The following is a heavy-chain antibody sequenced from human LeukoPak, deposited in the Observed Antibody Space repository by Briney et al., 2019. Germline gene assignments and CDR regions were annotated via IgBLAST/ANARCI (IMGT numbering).Heavy chain of an antibody. V-gene: IGHV1-8*01. CDR3: ARGGPRGDSCDY. D-gene: IGHD2-15*01. Sequence: GASVKLSCKASGSTFTSYDINWVRQATGQGLEWMGWMHPNSGNTGYAQKLHGRVTMTRNTSISTAYMELSSQRSEDTAVYYGARGGPRGDSCDYWGQGTLVTVSS. J-gene: IGHJ4*02. CDR2: MHPNSGNT. CDR1: GSTFTSYD.